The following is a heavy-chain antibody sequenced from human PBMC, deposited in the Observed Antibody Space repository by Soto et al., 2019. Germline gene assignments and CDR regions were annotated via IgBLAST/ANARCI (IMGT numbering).Heavy chain of an antibody. Sequence: GESLKISCKGSGYSFTSYWIGWVRQMPGKGLEWMGIIYPGDSDTRYSPSFQGQVTISADKSISTAYLQWSSLKASDTAMYYCARRAVPAAIGEIGYNWFDPWGQGTLVTVSS. CDR2: IYPGDSDT. CDR3: ARRAVPAAIGEIGYNWFDP. J-gene: IGHJ5*02. V-gene: IGHV5-51*01. D-gene: IGHD2-2*02. CDR1: GYSFTSYW.